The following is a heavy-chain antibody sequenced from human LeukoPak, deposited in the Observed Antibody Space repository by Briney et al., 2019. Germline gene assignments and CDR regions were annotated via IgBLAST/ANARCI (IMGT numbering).Heavy chain of an antibody. D-gene: IGHD6-19*01. J-gene: IGHJ4*02. CDR3: ARDTNQWLEY. CDR1: GGSFSGYY. Sequence: PSETLSLTCAVYGGSFSGYYWSWIRQPPGKGLEWIGEINHSGSTNYNPSLKSRVTISLDTSKKQFSLMLTSVTSADTAIYYCARDTNQWLEYWGQGTLVTVSS. CDR2: INHSGST. V-gene: IGHV4-34*01.